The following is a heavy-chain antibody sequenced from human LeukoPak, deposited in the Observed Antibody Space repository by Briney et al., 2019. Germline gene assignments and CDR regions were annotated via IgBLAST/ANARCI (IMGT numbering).Heavy chain of an antibody. V-gene: IGHV3-48*04. Sequence: GGSLRLSCAASGFTFSNYSMNWVRQAPGKGLEWVSYISRSSRTIYYADSVKGRFTISRDNAKNSLYLQMNSLRVEDTAVYYCTKMVGATNPEDYWGQGTLVTVSS. CDR2: ISRSSRTI. CDR3: TKMVGATNPEDY. J-gene: IGHJ4*02. CDR1: GFTFSNYS. D-gene: IGHD1-26*01.